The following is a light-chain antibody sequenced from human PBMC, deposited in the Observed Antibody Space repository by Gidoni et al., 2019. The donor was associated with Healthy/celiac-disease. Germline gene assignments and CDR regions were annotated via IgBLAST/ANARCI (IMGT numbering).Light chain of an antibody. J-gene: IGKJ2*01. CDR1: QSISSY. CDR2: AAS. CDR3: QQCYSTRYT. Sequence: DIQMTQSPSSRSASVGDRVTITCRASQSISSYLNWYQQKPGKAPKLLIYAASSLQSGVPSRFSGSGSGTDFTLTISSLQPEDFATYYCQQCYSTRYTFGQGTKLEIK. V-gene: IGKV1-39*01.